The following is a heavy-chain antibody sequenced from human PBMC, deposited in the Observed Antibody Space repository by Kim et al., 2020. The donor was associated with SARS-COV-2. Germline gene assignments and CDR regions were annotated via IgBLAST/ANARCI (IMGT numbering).Heavy chain of an antibody. CDR3: ATPSITMVRGVIIKRDYYYYGMDV. D-gene: IGHD3-10*01. Sequence: SVKVSCKASGGTFSSYAISWVRQAPGQGLEWMGGIIPIFGTANYAQKFQGRVTITADESTSTAYMELSSLRSEDTAVYYCATPSITMVRGVIIKRDYYYYGMDVWGQGTTVTVSS. CDR2: IIPIFGTA. CDR1: GGTFSSYA. J-gene: IGHJ6*02. V-gene: IGHV1-69*13.